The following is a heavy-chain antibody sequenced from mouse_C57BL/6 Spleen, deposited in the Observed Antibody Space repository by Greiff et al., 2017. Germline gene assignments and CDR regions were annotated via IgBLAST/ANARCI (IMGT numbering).Heavy chain of an antibody. V-gene: IGHV1-39*01. D-gene: IGHD1-1*01. Sequence: EVQRVESGPELVKPGASVKISCKASGYSFTDYNMNWVKQSNGKSLEWIGVINPNYGTTSYNQKFKGKATLTVDQSSSTAYMQLNSLTSEDSAVYYCARDGIYYYGSSYKTATGYFDVWGTGTTVTVSS. CDR3: ARDGIYYYGSSYKTATGYFDV. CDR2: INPNYGTT. CDR1: GYSFTDYN. J-gene: IGHJ1*03.